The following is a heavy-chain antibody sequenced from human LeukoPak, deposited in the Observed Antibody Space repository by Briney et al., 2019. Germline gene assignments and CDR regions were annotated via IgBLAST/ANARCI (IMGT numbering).Heavy chain of an antibody. J-gene: IGHJ4*02. CDR3: ARLGWATAPLDY. V-gene: IGHV3-11*06. Sequence: GGSLRLSCAASGFTFSDYYMSWIRQAPGKGLEWVSYISSSSSYTNYADSVKSRFTISRDNAKNSLYLQMNSLRAEDTAVYYCARLGWATAPLDYWGQGTLVTVSS. D-gene: IGHD5-12*01. CDR2: ISSSSSYT. CDR1: GFTFSDYY.